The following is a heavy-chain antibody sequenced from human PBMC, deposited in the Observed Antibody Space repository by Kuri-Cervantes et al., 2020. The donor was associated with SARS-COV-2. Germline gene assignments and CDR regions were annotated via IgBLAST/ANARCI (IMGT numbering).Heavy chain of an antibody. CDR3: ARDQDYYDSNDYFDY. V-gene: IGHV3-30*04. D-gene: IGHD3-22*01. J-gene: IGHJ4*02. CDR2: ITYDGSNT. Sequence: GESLKISCAASGFTFSSYAMHWVRQAPGKGLEWVSDITYDGSNTYYADSVKGRFTISRDNSKNTLYLQMNSLRAEDTAVYYCARDQDYYDSNDYFDYWGQGTLVTVSS. CDR1: GFTFSSYA.